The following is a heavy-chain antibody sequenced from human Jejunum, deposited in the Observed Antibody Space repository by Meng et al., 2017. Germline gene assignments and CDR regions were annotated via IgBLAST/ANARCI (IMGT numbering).Heavy chain of an antibody. D-gene: IGHD5-24*01. CDR2: IISGGST. Sequence: GESLKISCVASGVTVSNNYMTWVRQAPGKGLEWVSVIISGGSTYYADSVKGRFTISRDNSKNTVYLQMNSLRTEDTALYYCARSTDGAFDIWGQETMFTVSS. J-gene: IGHJ3*02. CDR1: GVTVSNNY. CDR3: ARSTDGAFDI. V-gene: IGHV3-66*02.